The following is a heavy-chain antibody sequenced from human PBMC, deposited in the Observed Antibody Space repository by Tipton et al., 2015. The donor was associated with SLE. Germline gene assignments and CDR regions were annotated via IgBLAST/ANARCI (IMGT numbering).Heavy chain of an antibody. V-gene: IGHV4-61*01. J-gene: IGHJ5*02. D-gene: IGHD5-18*01. CDR2: IYNSGST. Sequence: TLSLTCTVSGGSISSGSYYWTWIRQPPGKGLEWIGYIYNSGSTNYNPFLKSRVTISVDTSKNQFSLKLSSVTAADTAVYYCARGPSFGLAPWGHGTLVTVSS. CDR3: ARGPSFGLAP. CDR1: GGSISSGSYY.